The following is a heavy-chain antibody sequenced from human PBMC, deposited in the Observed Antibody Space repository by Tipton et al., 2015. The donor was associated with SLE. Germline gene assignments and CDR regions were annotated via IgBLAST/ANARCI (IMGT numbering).Heavy chain of an antibody. CDR2: IEHDERTA. CDR1: GFTFGGYG. J-gene: IGHJ4*02. Sequence: GSLRLSCEASGFTFGGYGIDWVRQAPGKGLEWVAFIEHDERTAYFADSVKGRFTISRDNSKNTLYLQMNSLRVDDTAVYYCAKRHNSAVYSLESWGQGTLVTVSS. CDR3: AKRHNSAVYSLES. D-gene: IGHD2-15*01. V-gene: IGHV3-30*02.